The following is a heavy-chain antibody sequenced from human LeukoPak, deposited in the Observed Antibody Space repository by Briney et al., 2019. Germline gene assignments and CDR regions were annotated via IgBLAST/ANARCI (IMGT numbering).Heavy chain of an antibody. J-gene: IGHJ4*02. CDR2: INHSGST. D-gene: IGHD2-2*02. V-gene: IGHV4-34*01. CDR3: ARSKLRYCSSTSCYTLGYYFDY. Sequence: PSETLSLTCAVYGGSFSGYYWSWIRQPPGKGLEWIGEINHSGSTNYNPSLKSRVTISVDTSKNQFSLKLSSVTAADTAVYYCARSKLRYCSSTSCYTLGYYFDYWGQGTLVTVS. CDR1: GGSFSGYY.